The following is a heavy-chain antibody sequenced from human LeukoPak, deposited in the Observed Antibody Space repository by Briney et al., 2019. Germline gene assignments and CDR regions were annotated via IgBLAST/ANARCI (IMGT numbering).Heavy chain of an antibody. CDR1: GGSINNYF. CDR2: IYYNGST. Sequence: KPSETLSLTCTVSGGSINNYFWSWIRQPPGKGLEWIGYIYYNGSTNYNPSPKSRVTISVDTSKNQFSLRMNSVTAADTAVYYCAREGSDTSGYIDYWGQGTLLTVSS. V-gene: IGHV4-59*01. CDR3: AREGSDTSGYIDY. D-gene: IGHD3-22*01. J-gene: IGHJ4*02.